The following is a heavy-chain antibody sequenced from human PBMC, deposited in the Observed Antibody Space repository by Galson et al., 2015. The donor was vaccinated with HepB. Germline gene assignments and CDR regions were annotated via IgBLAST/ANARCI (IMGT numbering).Heavy chain of an antibody. V-gene: IGHV3-30*01. CDR2: ISEDGRNK. D-gene: IGHD6-13*01. J-gene: IGHJ5*01. Sequence: SLRLSCAASGVTFSIYAIHWVRQAPGKGLEWVGGISEDGRNKYYAYTVKGRFTISRDKSKNTLYLPMNTLSAEDTAVSYWSRGRIAATGTGGFDSWGQGTLVTVSS. CDR3: SRGRIAATGTGGFDS. CDR1: GVTFSIYA.